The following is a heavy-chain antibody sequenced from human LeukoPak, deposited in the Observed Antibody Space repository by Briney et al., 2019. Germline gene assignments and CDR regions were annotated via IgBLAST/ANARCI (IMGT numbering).Heavy chain of an antibody. CDR1: GFTFSNYA. J-gene: IGHJ1*01. D-gene: IGHD5/OR15-5a*01. CDR2: ISFDGDNE. V-gene: IGHV3-30*03. Sequence: GRSLRLSCATSGFTFSNYAIHWVRQAPGKGLEWVADISFDGDNEYYADSVRGRFMIARDNSKNTVYLQMNSLTIEDTAVYYCAREPSGNFGQLVSSAEYFQHWGQGARVTVSS. CDR3: AREPSGNFGQLVSSAEYFQH.